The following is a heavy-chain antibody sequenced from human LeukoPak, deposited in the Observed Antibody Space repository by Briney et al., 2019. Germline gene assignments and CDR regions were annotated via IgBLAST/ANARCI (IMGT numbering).Heavy chain of an antibody. Sequence: PGGSLRLSCAASEFTFSSYAMSWVRQAPGKGLEWVSVISGSGGSIYYADSVKGRFTISRDNSKNTLCLQMNSLRAEDAAVYYCARAHYDFWSGYRDAFDIWGQGTMVTVSS. CDR1: EFTFSSYA. CDR3: ARAHYDFWSGYRDAFDI. CDR2: ISGSGGSI. J-gene: IGHJ3*02. D-gene: IGHD3-3*01. V-gene: IGHV3-23*01.